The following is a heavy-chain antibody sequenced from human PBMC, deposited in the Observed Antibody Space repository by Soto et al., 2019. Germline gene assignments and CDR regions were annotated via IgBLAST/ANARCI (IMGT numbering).Heavy chain of an antibody. V-gene: IGHV1-18*01. CDR1: GYTFTSYG. CDR3: ARVYRITMVRGELSEY. D-gene: IGHD3-10*01. J-gene: IGHJ4*02. Sequence: QIQLVQSGAEVKKPGASVKVSCKASGYTFTSYGISWVRQAPGQGLEWMGWISAYNGNTNYAQKLQGRVTMTTDTATSTAYMELRSLRSDETAVYYWARVYRITMVRGELSEYWGQGTQVTVSS. CDR2: ISAYNGNT.